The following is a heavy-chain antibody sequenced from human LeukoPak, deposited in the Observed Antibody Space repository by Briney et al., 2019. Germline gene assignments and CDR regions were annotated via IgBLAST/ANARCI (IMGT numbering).Heavy chain of an antibody. CDR1: GYTFTDYY. D-gene: IGHD6-13*01. J-gene: IGHJ4*02. V-gene: IGHV1-2*02. Sequence: APVKVSCKASGYTFTDYYMHWVRQAPGQGLEWMGWVNPNSGDTNYVHKFQGRVTMTSDTSISTAYVDLSRVRSDDTAVYYCALLFSSTWYRFDSWGQGTLVTVSS. CDR3: ALLFSSTWYRFDS. CDR2: VNPNSGDT.